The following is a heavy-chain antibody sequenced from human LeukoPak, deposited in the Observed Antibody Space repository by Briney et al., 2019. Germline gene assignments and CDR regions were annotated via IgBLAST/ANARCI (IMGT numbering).Heavy chain of an antibody. CDR3: ARRYDFWSGFDY. J-gene: IGHJ4*02. CDR2: IYTSGST. D-gene: IGHD3-3*01. Sequence: PSETLSLTCTVSGGSISSGSYYWSWIRQPAGKGLEWIGRIYTSGSTNYNPSLKSRVTISVDTSKNQFSLKLSSVTAADTAVYYCARRYDFWSGFDYWGQGTLVTVSS. CDR1: GGSISSGSYY. V-gene: IGHV4-61*02.